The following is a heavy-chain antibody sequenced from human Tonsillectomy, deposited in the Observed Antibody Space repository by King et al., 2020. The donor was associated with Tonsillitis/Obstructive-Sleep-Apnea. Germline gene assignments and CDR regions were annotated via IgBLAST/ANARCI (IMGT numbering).Heavy chain of an antibody. D-gene: IGHD4-17*01. CDR1: GFTFSSYS. CDR2: ISSSSSTL. J-gene: IGHJ4*02. Sequence: VQLVESGGGLVQPGGSLRLSCAASGFTFSSYSMNWVRQAPGKGLEWVSYISSSSSTLYYADSVKGRFTISRDNAKNSLYLQMNSLRDEDTAVYYCARLLKLTTVTKLYYFDYWGQGTLVTVSS. CDR3: ARLLKLTTVTKLYYFDY. V-gene: IGHV3-48*02.